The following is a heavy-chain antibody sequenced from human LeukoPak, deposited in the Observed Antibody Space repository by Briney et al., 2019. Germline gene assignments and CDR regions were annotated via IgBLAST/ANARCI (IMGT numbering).Heavy chain of an antibody. D-gene: IGHD3-22*01. CDR1: GFTFSSYE. CDR3: YYYDSSGYSPFDY. CDR2: IKSKTDGGTT. Sequence: GGSLRLSCAASGFTFSSYEMSWVRQAPGKGLEWVGRIKSKTDGGTTDYAAPVKGRFTISRDDSKNTLYLQMNSLKTEDTAVYYCYYYDSSGYSPFDYWGQGTLVTVSS. J-gene: IGHJ4*02. V-gene: IGHV3-15*01.